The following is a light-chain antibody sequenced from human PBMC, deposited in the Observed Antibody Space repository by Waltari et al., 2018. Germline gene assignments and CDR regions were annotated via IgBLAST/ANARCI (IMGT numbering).Light chain of an antibody. J-gene: IGKJ2*01. CDR2: AAS. CDR1: QSISSY. V-gene: IGKV1-39*01. CDR3: QQSYSTPVT. Sequence: DIQMTQSPSSLSASVGDRVTITCRASQSISSYLNWYQQKPGKAPKLLIYAASRLQSEVPSRFSGSGAGTDFTLTISSLQPEDFATYYCQQSYSTPVTFGQGTKLEIK.